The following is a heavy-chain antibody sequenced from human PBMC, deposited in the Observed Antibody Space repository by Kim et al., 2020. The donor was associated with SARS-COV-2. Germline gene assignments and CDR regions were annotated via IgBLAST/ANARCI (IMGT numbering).Heavy chain of an antibody. D-gene: IGHD3-22*01. CDR1: GGSISSYY. V-gene: IGHV4-59*01. J-gene: IGHJ3*02. CDR2: IYYSGST. Sequence: SETLSLTCTVSGGSISSYYWSWIRQPPGKGLEWIGYIYYSGSTNYNPSLKSRVTISVDTSKNQFSLKLSSVTAADTAVYYCARGLRDYYGSSGYYRGIDAFDIWGQGTMVTVSS. CDR3: ARGLRDYYGSSGYYRGIDAFDI.